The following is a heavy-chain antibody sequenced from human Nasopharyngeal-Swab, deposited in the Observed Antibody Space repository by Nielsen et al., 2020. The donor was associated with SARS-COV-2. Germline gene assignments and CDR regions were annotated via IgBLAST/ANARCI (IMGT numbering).Heavy chain of an antibody. CDR3: ARGVDWNDDY. D-gene: IGHD1-1*01. V-gene: IGHV4-34*01. CDR2: INHSGST. Sequence: SQTHSLTRAVYGGSFSGYYWSWNRQPPGKGLEWIGEINHSGSTNYNPSLKSRVTISVDTSKNQFSLKLSSVTAADTAVYYCARGVDWNDDYWGQGTLVTVSS. CDR1: GGSFSGYY. J-gene: IGHJ4*02.